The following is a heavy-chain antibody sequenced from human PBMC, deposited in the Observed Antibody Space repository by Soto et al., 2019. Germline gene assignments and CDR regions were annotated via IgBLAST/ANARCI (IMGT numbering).Heavy chain of an antibody. Sequence: SVKVSCKASGGTFSSYAISWVRQAPGQGLEWMGGIIPIFGTANYAQKFQGRVTITADKSTSTAYMELRSLRSDDTAVYYCARVVGEVYYYYGMDVWGQGTTVTVSS. CDR2: IIPIFGTA. V-gene: IGHV1-69*06. J-gene: IGHJ6*02. CDR3: ARVVGEVYYYYGMDV. CDR1: GGTFSSYA. D-gene: IGHD2-2*01.